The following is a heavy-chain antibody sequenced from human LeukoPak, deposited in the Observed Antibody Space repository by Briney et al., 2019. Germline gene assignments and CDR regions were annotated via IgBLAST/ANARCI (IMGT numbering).Heavy chain of an antibody. D-gene: IGHD2-15*01. CDR1: GGTFSSYA. CDR2: IIPIFGTA. J-gene: IGHJ3*02. CDR3: ARVRSPYCSGGSCYLDAFDI. V-gene: IGHV1-69*13. Sequence: SVKVSCKASGGTFSSYAISWVRQAPGQGLEWMGEIIPIFGTANYAQKFQGRVTITADESTSTAYMELSSLRSEDTAVYYCARVRSPYCSGGSCYLDAFDIWGQGTMVTVSS.